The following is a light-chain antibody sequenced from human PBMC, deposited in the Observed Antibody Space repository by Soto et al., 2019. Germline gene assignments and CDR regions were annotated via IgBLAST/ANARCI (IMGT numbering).Light chain of an antibody. CDR2: GAS. J-gene: IGKJ1*01. Sequence: EIVMTQSPASLSVSPGERATLSCRASQSVSSNLAWYQQKPGQAPRLLIYGASTRATGIPARFSGSGSGTEFTLTISSLQSEDSAVYYCQQYNNWPPTWTLGQGTRVEIK. CDR1: QSVSSN. V-gene: IGKV3-15*01. CDR3: QQYNNWPPTWT.